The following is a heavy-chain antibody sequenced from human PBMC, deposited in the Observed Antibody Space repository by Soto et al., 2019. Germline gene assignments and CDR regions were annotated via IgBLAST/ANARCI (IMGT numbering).Heavy chain of an antibody. CDR1: GDSVSSNSAA. J-gene: IGHJ5*02. CDR3: AGTKVWFGELLGWFDP. Sequence: QVQLQQSGPGLVKPSQTLSLTCAISGDSVSSNSAAWNWIRQSPSRGLEWLGRTYYRSKWYNDYAVSVKSRITITPDTSKNQFSLQLNSVTPEDTAVYYCAGTKVWFGELLGWFDPWGQGTLVTVSS. D-gene: IGHD3-10*01. CDR2: TYYRSKWYN. V-gene: IGHV6-1*01.